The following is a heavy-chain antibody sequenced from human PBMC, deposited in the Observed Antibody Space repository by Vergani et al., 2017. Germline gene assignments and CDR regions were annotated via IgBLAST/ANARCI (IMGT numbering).Heavy chain of an antibody. Sequence: EVQLLESGGGLVQPGGSLRLSCAASGFTFDDYTMHWVRQAPGKGLEWVSLISWDGGSTYYADSVKGRFTISRDNSKNSLYLQMNSLRTEDTALYYCAKEGYSGSYLDYWGQGTLVTVSS. J-gene: IGHJ4*02. CDR3: AKEGYSGSYLDY. D-gene: IGHD1-26*01. V-gene: IGHV3-43*01. CDR1: GFTFDDYT. CDR2: ISWDGGST.